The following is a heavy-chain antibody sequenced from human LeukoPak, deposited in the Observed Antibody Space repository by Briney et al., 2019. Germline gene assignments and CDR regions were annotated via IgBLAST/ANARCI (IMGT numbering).Heavy chain of an antibody. CDR2: ISGNGSST. J-gene: IGHJ4*02. Sequence: PGGSLRLSCAASGFTFSSYAMSWVRQAPGKGLEWVSAISGNGSSTYYADSVKGRFTVSRDNAKNSLYLQMNSLRAEDTAVYYCARDYCIDGCPPGYWGQGTRVTVSP. CDR3: ARDYCIDGCPPGY. D-gene: IGHD2-15*01. V-gene: IGHV3-23*01. CDR1: GFTFSSYA.